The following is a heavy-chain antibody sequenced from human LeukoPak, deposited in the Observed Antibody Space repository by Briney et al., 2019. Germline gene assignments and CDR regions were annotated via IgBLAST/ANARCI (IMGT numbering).Heavy chain of an antibody. CDR2: IRYDGSNK. CDR3: AKETAPTLLFREGLDP. J-gene: IGHJ5*02. Sequence: GGSLRLSCAASGFSFSSYGMHWVRQAPGKGLEWVAFIRYDGSNKYYADSVKGRFTISRDNSKNTLYLQMNSLRAEDTAVYYCAKETAPTLLFREGLDPWGQGTLVTVSS. D-gene: IGHD2-21*02. V-gene: IGHV3-30*02. CDR1: GFSFSSYG.